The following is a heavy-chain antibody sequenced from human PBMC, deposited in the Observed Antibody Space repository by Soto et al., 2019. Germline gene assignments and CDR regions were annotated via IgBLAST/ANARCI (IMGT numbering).Heavy chain of an antibody. V-gene: IGHV1-69*08. D-gene: IGHD5-12*01. CDR2: IIPLLTTS. CDR1: GGPFSNDI. J-gene: IGHJ4*02. CDR3: ARDSPIGSTFSGYDAIDY. Sequence: QVQLEQSGAEVKKPGSSVRVSCKASGGPFSNDIITWVRQAPGQGLEWMGRIIPLLTTSTYAQKFQGRLTITAXRSTXTXNMDLKNLTSADTAVYYCARDSPIGSTFSGYDAIDYWGQGTRITVSS.